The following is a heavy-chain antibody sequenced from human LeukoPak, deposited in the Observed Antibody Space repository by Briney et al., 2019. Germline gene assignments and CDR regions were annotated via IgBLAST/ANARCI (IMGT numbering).Heavy chain of an antibody. D-gene: IGHD3-22*01. V-gene: IGHV4-59*12. J-gene: IGHJ4*02. CDR3: ASTLSNYDRTLDY. CDR1: GGSISSYY. CDR2: IYHSGST. Sequence: SETLSLTCTVSGGSISSYYWSWIRQPPGKGLEWIGYIYHSGSTYYNPSLKSRVTISVDRSKNQFSLKLSSVTAADTAVYYCASTLSNYDRTLDYWGQGTLVTVSS.